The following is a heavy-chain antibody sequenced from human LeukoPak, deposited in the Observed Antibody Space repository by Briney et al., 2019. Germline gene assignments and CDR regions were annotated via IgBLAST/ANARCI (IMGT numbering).Heavy chain of an antibody. CDR1: GYTFTNYD. J-gene: IGHJ5*02. CDR3: ARVGSQYDFWSGYYWFDP. Sequence: ASVKVSCKASGYTFTNYDITWVRQASGEGLEWMGWMNPNNGNTGYAQRFQGRVTLTRDTSISTAYMELSSLRSEDTAVYYCARVGSQYDFWSGYYWFDPWGQGTLVTVSS. CDR2: MNPNNGNT. V-gene: IGHV1-8*01. D-gene: IGHD3-3*01.